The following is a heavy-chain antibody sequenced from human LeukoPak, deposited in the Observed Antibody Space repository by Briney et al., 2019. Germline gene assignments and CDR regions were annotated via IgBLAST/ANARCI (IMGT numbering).Heavy chain of an antibody. CDR1: GYSFTNYW. D-gene: IGHD1-26*01. V-gene: IGHV5-51*01. CDR3: ARRVDSYWFFDY. Sequence: GESLKISCKGSGYSFTNYWIGWVCQMPGKGLEWMGIIYPGDSDTRYIPSFQGQVTISADKSINTAYLQWSSLKASDTAMYYCARRVDSYWFFDYWGQGTLVTVSS. J-gene: IGHJ4*02. CDR2: IYPGDSDT.